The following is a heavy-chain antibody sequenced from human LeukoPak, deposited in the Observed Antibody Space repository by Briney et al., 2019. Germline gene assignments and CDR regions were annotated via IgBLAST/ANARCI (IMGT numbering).Heavy chain of an antibody. J-gene: IGHJ4*02. CDR1: GYTFTSYG. V-gene: IGHV1-18*01. D-gene: IGHD3-10*01. CDR3: ARVPLWFGELLSPYFVY. Sequence: GASVKVSCKASGYTFTSYGISWVRQAPGQGLEWMGRISAYNGNTNYAQKLQGRVTMTTDTSTSTAYMELRSLRSDDTAVYYCARVPLWFGELLSPYFVYWGQGTLLTVSS. CDR2: ISAYNGNT.